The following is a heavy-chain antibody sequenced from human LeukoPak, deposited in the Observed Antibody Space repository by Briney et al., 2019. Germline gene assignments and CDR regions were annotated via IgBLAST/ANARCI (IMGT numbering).Heavy chain of an antibody. CDR3: AKGGYGSGSYSGFDI. Sequence: GGSLRLSCAASGFTFSSYAMSWVRQAPGKGLEWVSAIGGSGGSTYYADSVKGRFTISRDNSKNTLYLQMNSLRAEDTAIYYCAKGGYGSGSYSGFDIWGQGTMVTVSS. J-gene: IGHJ3*02. D-gene: IGHD3-10*01. CDR2: IGGSGGST. CDR1: GFTFSSYA. V-gene: IGHV3-23*01.